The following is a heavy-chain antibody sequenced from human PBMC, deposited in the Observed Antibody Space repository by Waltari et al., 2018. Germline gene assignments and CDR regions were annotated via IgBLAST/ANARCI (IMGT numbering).Heavy chain of an antibody. CDR1: GFTFSSYW. J-gene: IGHJ3*02. D-gene: IGHD1-7*01. CDR2: INTDGSST. Sequence: EVQLVESGGGLVQPGESLRLSCAASGFTFSSYWMHWVRQAPGKGLAWVSRINTDGSSTSYADSVRGRSTISRDNAKNTLYLQMNSLTVDDTAVYYCAELSSSAFHIWGQGTMVTVSS. V-gene: IGHV3-74*01. CDR3: AELSSSAFHI.